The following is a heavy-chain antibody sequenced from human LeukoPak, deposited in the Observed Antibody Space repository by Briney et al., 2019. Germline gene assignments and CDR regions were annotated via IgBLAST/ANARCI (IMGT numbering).Heavy chain of an antibody. D-gene: IGHD2-2*02. CDR1: GFTFSSYG. CDR2: IWYDGYNK. CDR3: AKDLCSTSCYTGCDD. V-gene: IGHV3-33*06. J-gene: IGHJ4*02. Sequence: GGSLRLSCAASGFTFSSYGMHWVRQAPGKGLEWVAVIWYDGYNKYYGDSVKGRFTISRDNSKNTLYLQMNSLRADDTAVYYCAKDLCSTSCYTGCDDWGQGTLVTVSS.